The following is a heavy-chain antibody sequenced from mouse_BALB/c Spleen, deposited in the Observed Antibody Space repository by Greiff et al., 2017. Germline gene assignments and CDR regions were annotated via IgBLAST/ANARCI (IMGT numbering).Heavy chain of an antibody. D-gene: IGHD1-1*01. CDR2: IWGDGST. CDR1: GFSLTGYG. CDR3: AREGYYYGSSYAMDY. J-gene: IGHJ4*01. Sequence: VKVVESGPGLVAPSQSLSITCTVSGFSLTGYGVNWVRQPPGKGLEWLGMIWGDGSTDYNSALKSRLSISKDNSKSQVFLKMNSLQTDETARYYCAREGYYYGSSYAMDYWGQGTSVTVSS. V-gene: IGHV2-6-7*01.